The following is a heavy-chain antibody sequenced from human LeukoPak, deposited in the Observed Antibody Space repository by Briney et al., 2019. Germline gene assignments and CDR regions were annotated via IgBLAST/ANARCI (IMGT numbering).Heavy chain of an antibody. CDR2: ISAYNGKR. CDR1: GYTFTSYG. V-gene: IGHV1-18*01. Sequence: ASVKVSCKASGYTFTSYGISWVRQAPGQGLEWMGWISAYNGKRNYAQKLQGRVTMTTDTYTTTTYIYLSSLTACAPAVYLCASEPPPLDSYYYYGMDVWGHGTTVTVSS. CDR3: ASEPPPLDSYYYYGMDV. J-gene: IGHJ6*02.